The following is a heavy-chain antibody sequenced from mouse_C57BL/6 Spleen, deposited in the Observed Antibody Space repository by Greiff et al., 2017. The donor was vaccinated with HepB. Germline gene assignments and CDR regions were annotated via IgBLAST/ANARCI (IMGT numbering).Heavy chain of an antibody. CDR1: GYTFTDYY. CDR2: INPNNGGT. V-gene: IGHV1-26*01. Sequence: EVKVVESGPELVKPGASVKISCKASGYTFTDYYMNWVKQSHGKSLEWIGDINPNNGGTSYNQKFKGKATLTVDKSSSTAYMELRSLTSEDSAVYYCARYYYDYGLGYWGQGTTLTVSS. D-gene: IGHD2-4*01. J-gene: IGHJ2*01. CDR3: ARYYYDYGLGY.